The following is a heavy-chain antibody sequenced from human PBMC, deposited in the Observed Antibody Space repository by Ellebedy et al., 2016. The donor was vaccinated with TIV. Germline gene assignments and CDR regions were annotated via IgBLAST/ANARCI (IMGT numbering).Heavy chain of an antibody. CDR1: GFTVSRNC. CDR3: AGRDNGDYPYFDF. J-gene: IGHJ4*02. Sequence: PGGSLRLSCAASGFTVSRNCMSWVRQAPGKGLECVSVIYSRGTTYYADSVKGRFTISRDSSKNTLYLQMNSLRVEDTALYYCAGRDNGDYPYFDFWGQGTLVTVSS. V-gene: IGHV3-66*01. D-gene: IGHD4-17*01. CDR2: IYSRGTT.